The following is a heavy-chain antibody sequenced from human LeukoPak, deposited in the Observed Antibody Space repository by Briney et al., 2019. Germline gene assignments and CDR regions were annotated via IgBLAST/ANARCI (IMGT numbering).Heavy chain of an antibody. V-gene: IGHV3-30*18. D-gene: IGHD6-13*01. CDR3: AKGAGLRHQRDYFDY. CDR1: GFTFSSYG. Sequence: PGGSLRLSCAASGFTFSSYGMHWVRQAPGKGLEWVAVTSYDGSNIYYADSVKGRFTISRDNSKNTLFLQMNSLRPEDTAVYFCAKGAGLRHQRDYFDYWGQGTLVTVSS. CDR2: TSYDGSNI. J-gene: IGHJ4*02.